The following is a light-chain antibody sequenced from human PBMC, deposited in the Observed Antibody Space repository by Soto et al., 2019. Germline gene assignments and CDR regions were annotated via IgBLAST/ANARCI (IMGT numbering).Light chain of an antibody. CDR1: QSVSSSY. Sequence: EIVLTQSPGTLSLSPGERATLSCRASQSVSSSYLAWYQQKPGQAPRLLIYGASSRATGIPDRFSGSGSGTDFTLTISRLEPEVFAVYYCQQYGSSPPWTFGQGT. V-gene: IGKV3-20*01. CDR2: GAS. CDR3: QQYGSSPPWT. J-gene: IGKJ1*01.